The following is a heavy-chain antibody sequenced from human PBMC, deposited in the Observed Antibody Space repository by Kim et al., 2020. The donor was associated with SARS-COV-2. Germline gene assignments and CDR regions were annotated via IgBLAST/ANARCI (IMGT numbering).Heavy chain of an antibody. CDR1: SASIRGYF. D-gene: IGHD6-13*01. Sequence: SETLSLTCTVSSASIRGYFWSGIRQSQGKGLDWLAFVYYSGNTRYNPSLKSRVTTSLDTSKNQFSLKMTSVTAADTGVYYCARIWQQQGVADYWGQGTLVTVSS. CDR2: VYYSGNT. CDR3: ARIWQQQGVADY. V-gene: IGHV4-59*13. J-gene: IGHJ4*02.